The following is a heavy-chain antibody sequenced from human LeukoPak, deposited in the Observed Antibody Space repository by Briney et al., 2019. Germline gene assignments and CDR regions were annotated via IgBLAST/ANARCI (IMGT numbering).Heavy chain of an antibody. V-gene: IGHV1-2*02. J-gene: IGHJ6*03. CDR2: INPNSGGT. CDR3: ARDPFYSSGWLDYYYYYMDV. D-gene: IGHD6-19*01. CDR1: GYTFTGYY. Sequence: ASVKVSCKASGYTFTGYYIHWVRQAPGQGLEWMGWINPNSGGTNYAQKFQGRVTMTRDTSISTAYMELSRLRSDDTAVYYCARDPFYSSGWLDYYYYYMDVWGKGTTVTVSS.